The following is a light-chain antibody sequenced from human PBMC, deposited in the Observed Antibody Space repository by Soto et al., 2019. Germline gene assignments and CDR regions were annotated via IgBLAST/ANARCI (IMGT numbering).Light chain of an antibody. CDR3: QSYDSSLSGSGGV. J-gene: IGLJ2*01. CDR2: GNS. V-gene: IGLV1-40*01. CDR1: SSNIGAGYD. Sequence: QSVLTQPPSVSGAPGQRVTISCTGSSSNIGAGYDVHWYQQLPGTAPKLLIYGNSNRPSGVPDRFSGSKSGTSAPLAITGLQAEDEADYYCQSYDSSLSGSGGVFGGGTKVTVL.